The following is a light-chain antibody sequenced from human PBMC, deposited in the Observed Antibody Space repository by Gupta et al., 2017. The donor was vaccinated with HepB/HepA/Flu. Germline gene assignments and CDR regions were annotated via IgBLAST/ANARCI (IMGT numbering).Light chain of an antibody. CDR1: QSISSY. J-gene: IGKJ5*01. CDR3: QQRASTLIT. Sequence: DIQMTQSPSSLSASVGDRVTITCRASQSISSYLNWYQQKPGKAPKLLIYAASSLQSGVPSRFSGSGSGTDFTLTISRLQPEDFATYYCQQRASTLITFGQGTRLEIK. V-gene: IGKV1-39*01. CDR2: AAS.